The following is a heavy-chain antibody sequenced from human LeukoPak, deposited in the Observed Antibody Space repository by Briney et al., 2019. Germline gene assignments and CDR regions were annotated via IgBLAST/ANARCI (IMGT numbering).Heavy chain of an antibody. D-gene: IGHD3-10*01. J-gene: IGHJ6*02. CDR2: ISSSGTTI. CDR1: GFTFSSFE. Sequence: PGGSLRLSCAASGFTFSSFEMNWVRQAPGKGLEWVSYISSSGTTIYYADSAKGRITISRDNAKNSVYLQMNSLRAEDTAVYYCARPSVRGVIYGMDVWGQGTTVTVSS. CDR3: ARPSVRGVIYGMDV. V-gene: IGHV3-48*03.